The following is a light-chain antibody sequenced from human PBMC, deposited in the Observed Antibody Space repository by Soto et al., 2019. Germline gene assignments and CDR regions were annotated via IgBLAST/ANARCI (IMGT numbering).Light chain of an antibody. J-gene: IGKJ1*01. V-gene: IGKV3-20*01. CDR2: GAS. CDR3: QQYGSSRT. CDR1: QSVSSSY. Sequence: EIVLTQSPGTLSLSPGERATLSCRASQSVSSSYLAWYQQKPGQAPRLLIYGASSRATGIPDRFSGSGSGTDFPLTISRLEAEDFAGYYCQQYGSSRTFGQGTKVDIK.